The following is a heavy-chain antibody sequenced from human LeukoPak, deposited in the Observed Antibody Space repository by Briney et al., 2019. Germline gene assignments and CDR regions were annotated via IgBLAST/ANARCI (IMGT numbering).Heavy chain of an antibody. J-gene: IGHJ4*02. D-gene: IGHD6-6*01. CDR1: GYRFSNYW. CDR3: ARRDASIAVPFDY. V-gene: IGHV5-51*01. Sequence: GESLKISCKGSGYRFSNYWIGWVRQMPGEGLECMGIIYPGDSDTRYSPSFQGQVTISADKSSSTAYLQWSSLKASDTAIYYCARRDASIAVPFDYWGQGTLVTVSS. CDR2: IYPGDSDT.